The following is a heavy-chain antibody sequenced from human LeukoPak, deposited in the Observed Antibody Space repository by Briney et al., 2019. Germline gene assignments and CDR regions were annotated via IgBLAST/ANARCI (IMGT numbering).Heavy chain of an antibody. J-gene: IGHJ6*03. Sequence: ASVKVSCTGSGYMFTSYTISWVRQAPGQGLEWMGWINTNTGNPTYAQGFTGRFVFSSDTSVSTAYLQVSNLRAEDTAVYYCAKVAPMIRGPYYFYYMEVWGKGTTVTVSS. CDR3: AKVAPMIRGPYYFYYMEV. CDR1: GYMFTSYT. V-gene: IGHV7-4-1*02. CDR2: INTNTGNP. D-gene: IGHD3-10*01.